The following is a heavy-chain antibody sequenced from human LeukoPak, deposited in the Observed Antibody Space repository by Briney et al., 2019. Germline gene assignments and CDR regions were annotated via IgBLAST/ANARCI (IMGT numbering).Heavy chain of an antibody. Sequence: SVKVSCKASGGTFSSYAISCVRQAPGQGLEWMGRIIPIFGIANYAQKFQGRVTITADKSTSTAYMELSSLRSEDTAVYYCARALDGYNYLDYWGQGTLVTVSS. D-gene: IGHD5-24*01. CDR2: IIPIFGIA. J-gene: IGHJ4*02. CDR3: ARALDGYNYLDY. CDR1: GGTFSSYA. V-gene: IGHV1-69*04.